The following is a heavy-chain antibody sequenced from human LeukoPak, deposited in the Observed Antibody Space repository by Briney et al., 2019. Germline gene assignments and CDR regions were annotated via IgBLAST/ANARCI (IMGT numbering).Heavy chain of an antibody. J-gene: IGHJ4*02. Sequence: PSETLSLTCTVSGASMDKYYWSWIRQPPGKGLECTGYIYYSGSTNYNPSLKSRVTISVDTSKNQFSLKLSSVTAADTAVYYCARGRDYFDYWGQGTLVTVSS. V-gene: IGHV4-59*01. CDR1: GASMDKYY. CDR3: ARGRDYFDY. CDR2: IYYSGST.